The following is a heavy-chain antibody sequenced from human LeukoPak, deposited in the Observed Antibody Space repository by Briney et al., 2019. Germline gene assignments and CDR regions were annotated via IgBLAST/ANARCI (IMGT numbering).Heavy chain of an antibody. V-gene: IGHV4-31*03. Sequence: SETLSLTCTVSGGSISSSSYYWSWIRQHPGKGLEWIGYIYYSGSTDYNPSLKSRVTISGDTSKNQFSLNLSSVTAADTAVYYCAGGDRVDYWGQGTLVTVSS. CDR3: AGGDRVDY. CDR2: IYYSGST. CDR1: GGSISSSSYY. J-gene: IGHJ4*02.